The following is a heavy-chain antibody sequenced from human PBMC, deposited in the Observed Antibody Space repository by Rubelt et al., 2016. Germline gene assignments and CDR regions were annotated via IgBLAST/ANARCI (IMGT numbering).Heavy chain of an antibody. Sequence: EVQLVESGGGLVQPGGSLRLSCAASGFTFSGYSMNWLRQAPGKGLEWVSYISSSSSLIYYADSVKGRFTISRDNAKNSLFLQMNSLRAEDTAMYYCARVYGEAEVNWFDPWGQGTLVTVSS. CDR2: ISSSSSLI. J-gene: IGHJ5*02. D-gene: IGHD4-17*01. V-gene: IGHV3-48*04. CDR3: ARVYGEAEVNWFDP. CDR1: GFTFSGYS.